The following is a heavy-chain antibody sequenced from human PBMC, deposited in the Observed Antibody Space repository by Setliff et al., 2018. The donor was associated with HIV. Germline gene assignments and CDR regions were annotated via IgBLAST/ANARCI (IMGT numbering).Heavy chain of an antibody. Sequence: PSETLSLTCAVSGYSISSGYYWGWIRQPPGKGLEWIGSISHSGSTYYNPSLKSRVTISVDTSNNHFSLKLRSVTAADTAVYFCARHLKGWLQGDFWGQGTLVTVSS. CDR1: GYSISSGYY. CDR3: ARHLKGWLQGDF. V-gene: IGHV4-38-2*01. CDR2: ISHSGST. J-gene: IGHJ4*02. D-gene: IGHD5-12*01.